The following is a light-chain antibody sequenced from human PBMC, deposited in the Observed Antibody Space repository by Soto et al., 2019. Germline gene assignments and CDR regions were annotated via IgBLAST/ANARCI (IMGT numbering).Light chain of an antibody. CDR2: DAS. CDR3: QQYGSSVPIT. V-gene: IGKV3-20*01. J-gene: IGKJ5*01. Sequence: EIVLTQSPGTLSLSPGERATLSCRASQSVSSSYLAWYQQKPGQAPRLLIYDASSRATGIPDRFSGSESGTDFTLTISRLEPEDFAVYYCQQYGSSVPITFGQGTRLEI. CDR1: QSVSSSY.